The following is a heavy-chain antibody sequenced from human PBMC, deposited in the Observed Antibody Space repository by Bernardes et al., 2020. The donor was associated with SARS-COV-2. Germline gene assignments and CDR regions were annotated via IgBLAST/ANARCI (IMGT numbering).Heavy chain of an antibody. CDR2: IYPGDSDT. Sequence: GESLKISCRGSGYTFSTSWIGWVRQMPGKGLEWMGVIYPGDSDTKYRPSFQGHVTISVDNSISTTYLQWNSLKASDTAMYYCARVGTGTWYDGHFDYWGQGTLVSVSA. D-gene: IGHD6-13*01. J-gene: IGHJ4*02. CDR1: GYTFSTSW. V-gene: IGHV5-51*01. CDR3: ARVGTGTWYDGHFDY.